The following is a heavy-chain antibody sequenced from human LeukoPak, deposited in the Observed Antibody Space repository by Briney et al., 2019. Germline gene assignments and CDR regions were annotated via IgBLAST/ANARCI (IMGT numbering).Heavy chain of an antibody. Sequence: ASVKVSCKASGYTFTSYAMHWVRQAPGQRLEWMGWINAGNGNTKYSPKFQGRVTITRDTSASTAYMELSSLRSEDTAVYYCARDTAISYFDYWGQGTLVTVSS. D-gene: IGHD5-18*01. CDR1: GYTFTSYA. CDR2: INAGNGNT. J-gene: IGHJ4*02. V-gene: IGHV1-3*01. CDR3: ARDTAISYFDY.